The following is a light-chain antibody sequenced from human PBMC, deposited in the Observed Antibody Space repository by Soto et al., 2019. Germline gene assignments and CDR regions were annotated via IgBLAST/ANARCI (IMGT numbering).Light chain of an antibody. CDR2: GNS. V-gene: IGLV1-40*01. CDR3: QSYDSRGYVV. Sequence: QSVLTQPPSVSGAPGQRVTISCTGSSSNIGAGYDVHWYQQLPGTAPKLLIYGNSNRPSGVPDRFSGSKSGTSASLAITGLQAEDEADYYCQSYDSRGYVVFGGGTKLTVL. CDR1: SSNIGAGYD. J-gene: IGLJ2*01.